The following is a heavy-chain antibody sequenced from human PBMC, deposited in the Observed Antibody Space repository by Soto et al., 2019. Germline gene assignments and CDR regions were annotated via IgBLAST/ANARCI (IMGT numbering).Heavy chain of an antibody. Sequence: SETLSLTCTVSGGSISSGVYYWSWNPQPPRKGLEWMGYIYYSGSTYYNPSLKSRVTISVDTSKDQFSLKLSSVTAADTAVYYCARGSYYYDSSGYYHDWGQGTLVTVSA. CDR2: IYYSGST. CDR1: GGSISSGVYY. D-gene: IGHD3-22*01. CDR3: ARGSYYYDSSGYYHD. J-gene: IGHJ4*02. V-gene: IGHV4-30-4*01.